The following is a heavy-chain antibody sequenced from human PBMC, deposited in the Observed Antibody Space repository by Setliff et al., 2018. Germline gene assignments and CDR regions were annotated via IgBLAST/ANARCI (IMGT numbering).Heavy chain of an antibody. V-gene: IGHV3-30*02. CDR1: GFTFSSYG. CDR2: IWYDGSNK. J-gene: IGHJ4*02. Sequence: GGSLRLSCAASGFTFSSYGMHWVRQAPDKGLEWVAVIWYDGSNKYYADSVKGRFTISRDDSKNTLYLQMNSLRAEDTAVYYCAKDLSRLTYYFDYWGQGTLVTVSS. CDR3: AKDLSRLTYYFDY. D-gene: IGHD3-16*02.